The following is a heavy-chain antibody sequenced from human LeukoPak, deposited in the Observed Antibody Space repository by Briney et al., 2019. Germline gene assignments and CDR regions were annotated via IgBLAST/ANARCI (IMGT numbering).Heavy chain of an antibody. J-gene: IGHJ4*02. CDR3: AKDRRAGSYDY. Sequence: PGGSLRLSCAGSGFTFRNYWMSWVRQAPGKGLEWVSAISGSGGNTYYADSVKGRFTISRDNSKNTLYLQMNSLRAEDTAVYYCAKDRRAGSYDYWGQGTLVTVSS. D-gene: IGHD3-10*01. V-gene: IGHV3-23*01. CDR1: GFTFRNYW. CDR2: ISGSGGNT.